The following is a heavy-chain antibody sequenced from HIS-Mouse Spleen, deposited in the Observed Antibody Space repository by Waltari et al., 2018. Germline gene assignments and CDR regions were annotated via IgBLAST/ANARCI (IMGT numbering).Heavy chain of an antibody. Sequence: QVTLRESGPALVKPTQTLTLTCTFSGFSLSTSGMCVSWIRQPPGKALEWLALIDWDDDKYYSTSLKTRLTISKDTSKNQVVLKMTNMDPVDTATYYCARSYYDSSGGTQNYYYGMDVWGQGTTVTVSS. CDR2: IDWDDDK. CDR1: GFSLSTSGMC. J-gene: IGHJ6*02. D-gene: IGHD3-22*01. CDR3: ARSYYDSSGGTQNYYYGMDV. V-gene: IGHV2-70*01.